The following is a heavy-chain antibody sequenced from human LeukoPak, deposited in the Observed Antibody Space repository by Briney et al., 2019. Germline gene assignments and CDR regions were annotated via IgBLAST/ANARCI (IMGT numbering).Heavy chain of an antibody. CDR3: ARARSGYADYFDY. V-gene: IGHV3-53*01. CDR1: GFTVSSNY. J-gene: IGHJ4*02. D-gene: IGHD5-12*01. Sequence: GGSLRLSCAASGFTVSSNYMSWVRQAPGKGLEWVSVICSGGSTYYADSVKGRFTISRDNSKNTLYLQMNSLRAEDTAVYYCARARSGYADYFDYWGQGTLVTVSS. CDR2: ICSGGST.